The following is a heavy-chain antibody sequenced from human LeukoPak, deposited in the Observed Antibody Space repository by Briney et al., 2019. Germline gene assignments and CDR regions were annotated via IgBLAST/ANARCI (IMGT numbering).Heavy chain of an antibody. D-gene: IGHD4-17*01. CDR1: GYTFTSYD. V-gene: IGHV1-8*03. J-gene: IGHJ4*02. CDR3: ARGPAVTNDY. CDR2: MNPNSGNT. Sequence: ASVKVSCKASGYTFTSYDINWVRQATGQGLEWMGWMNPNSGNTGYAQKFQGRATITMNTSISTAYMELSSLRSEDTAVYYCARGPAVTNDYWGQGTLVTVSS.